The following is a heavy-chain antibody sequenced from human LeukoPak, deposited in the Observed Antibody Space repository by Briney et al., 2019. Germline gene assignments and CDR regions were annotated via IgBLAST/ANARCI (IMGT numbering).Heavy chain of an antibody. V-gene: IGHV4-61*02. CDR2: LYSSGTT. J-gene: IGHJ4*02. D-gene: IGHD1-26*01. CDR3: ARVKWELLAGPFEY. CDR1: GDSISSGSYY. Sequence: TLSLTCTVSGDSISSGSYYWSWIRQPAGKGLEWCGRLYSSGTTNYNPSLKSRVSMSVDTSKNQFSLMLSSVTAADTAVYYCARVKWELLAGPFEYWGQGTLVTVSS.